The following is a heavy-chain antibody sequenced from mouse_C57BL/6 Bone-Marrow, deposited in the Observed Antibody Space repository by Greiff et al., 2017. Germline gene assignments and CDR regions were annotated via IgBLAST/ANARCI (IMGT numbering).Heavy chain of an antibody. D-gene: IGHD2-2*01. CDR1: GYTFTDYY. Sequence: EVQLVESGPVLVKPGASVKMSCKASGYTFTDYYMNWVKQSHGKSLEWIGVINPYNGGTCYNQKFTGKATLTVDKSSSTAYMELNSLTSEDSAVYYCAGLRRDYWGQGTTLTVSS. V-gene: IGHV1-19*01. J-gene: IGHJ2*01. CDR3: AGLRRDY. CDR2: INPYNGGT.